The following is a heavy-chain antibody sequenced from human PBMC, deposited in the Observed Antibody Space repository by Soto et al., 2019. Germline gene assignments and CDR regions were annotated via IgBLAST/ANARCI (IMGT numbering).Heavy chain of an antibody. CDR3: ARESKYYDSSGYAD. J-gene: IGHJ4*02. D-gene: IGHD3-22*01. V-gene: IGHV1-18*01. CDR2: ISAYNGNT. Sequence: QVKLVQSGTEVKKPGASMKVSCKASGYSFATSGISWVRQAPGQGLEWMGWISAYNGNTKHDQKLQDRNNMTTDTSTSTAYMELMSLRSDDTAVYYCARESKYYDSSGYADWGQGTLVTGSS. CDR1: GYSFATSG.